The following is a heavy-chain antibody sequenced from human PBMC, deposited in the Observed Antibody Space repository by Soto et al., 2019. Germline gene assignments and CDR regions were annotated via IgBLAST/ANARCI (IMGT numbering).Heavy chain of an antibody. CDR2: IYPGDSDT. CDR1: GYSFTSYR. Sequence: GESLKISCKGSGYSFTSYRIGWVRQMPGKGLEWMGIIYPGDSDTRYSPSFQGQVTISADKSISTAYLQWSSLKASDTAMYYCVRDRYSSSGWFDPWGQGTPVTVSS. J-gene: IGHJ5*02. CDR3: VRDRYSSSGWFDP. D-gene: IGHD3-10*01. V-gene: IGHV5-51*01.